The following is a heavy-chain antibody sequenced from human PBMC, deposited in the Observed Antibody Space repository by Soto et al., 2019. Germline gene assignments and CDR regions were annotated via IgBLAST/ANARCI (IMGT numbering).Heavy chain of an antibody. CDR3: AIGRFCTHGVCLTDY. Sequence: ASVNVSCKASGYTFTSYDINWVRQATGQGLEWMGWMNPNSGNTGYAQKFQGRVTMTRNTSISTAYMELSSLRSEDTAVYYCAIGRFCTHGVCLTDYWGQTTLLSVS. J-gene: IGHJ4*02. CDR2: MNPNSGNT. V-gene: IGHV1-8*01. CDR1: GYTFTSYD. D-gene: IGHD2-8*01.